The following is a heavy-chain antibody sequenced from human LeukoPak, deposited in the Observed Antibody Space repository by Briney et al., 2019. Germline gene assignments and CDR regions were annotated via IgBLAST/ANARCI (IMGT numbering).Heavy chain of an antibody. J-gene: IGHJ6*02. V-gene: IGHV3-7*03. CDR2: IKEDGSER. D-gene: IGHD3-10*01. Sequence: GGSLRLSCAASRFTFSSYWMSWVRQAPGKGLEWVANIKEDGSERYYVDSVKGRFTVSRDNAKNSLYLQMNSLRAEDTAVYYCVIGSGSPGGGAYYGMDVWGQGTTVTVSS. CDR1: RFTFSSYW. CDR3: VIGSGSPGGGAYYGMDV.